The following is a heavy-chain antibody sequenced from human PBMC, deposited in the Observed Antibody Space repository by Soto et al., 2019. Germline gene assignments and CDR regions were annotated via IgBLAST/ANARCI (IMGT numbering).Heavy chain of an antibody. CDR1: GYTFTSYA. J-gene: IGHJ5*02. Sequence: ASVKVSCKASGYTFTSYAMHWVRQAPGQRLEWMGWINAGNGNTKYSQKFQGRVTITRDTSASTAYMELSSLRSEDTAVYYCARDDLSGSYPNWFAPWGQGTLVTVSS. CDR2: INAGNGNT. D-gene: IGHD1-26*01. V-gene: IGHV1-3*01. CDR3: ARDDLSGSYPNWFAP.